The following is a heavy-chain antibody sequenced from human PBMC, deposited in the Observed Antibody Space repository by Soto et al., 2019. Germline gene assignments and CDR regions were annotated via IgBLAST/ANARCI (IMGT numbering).Heavy chain of an antibody. Sequence: SETLSLTCAVSGGSISSGGYSWSWIRQPPGKGLEWIGYIYHSGSTYYNPSLKSRVTISVDRSKNQFSLKLSSVTAADTAVYYCARGGNYDILTGSDWFDPWGQGTLVTVSS. V-gene: IGHV4-30-2*01. D-gene: IGHD3-9*01. CDR2: IYHSGST. CDR3: ARGGNYDILTGSDWFDP. J-gene: IGHJ5*02. CDR1: GGSISSGGYS.